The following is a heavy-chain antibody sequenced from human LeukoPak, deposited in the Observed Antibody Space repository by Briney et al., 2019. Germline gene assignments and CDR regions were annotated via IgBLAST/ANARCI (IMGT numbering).Heavy chain of an antibody. CDR2: IYYIGST. J-gene: IGHJ6*04. D-gene: IGHD2-15*01. CDR1: GGSISTYN. Sequence: SETLSLTCTVSGGSISTYNWSWIRHPPGKGLEWIGYIYYIGSTNYNPSPKSRVTISVDTSKNQFSLKLNSVTAADTAVYYCARGGCSGGSCYSFYYGMDVWGKGTTVTVSS. V-gene: IGHV4-59*01. CDR3: ARGGCSGGSCYSFYYGMDV.